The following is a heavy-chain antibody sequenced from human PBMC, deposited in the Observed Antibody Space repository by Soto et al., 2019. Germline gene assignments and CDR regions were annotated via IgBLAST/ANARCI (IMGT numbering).Heavy chain of an antibody. CDR3: ARDRGRPDLRDTHYYHISDLHYAMYV. J-gene: IGHJ6*02. CDR2: INQDGSEK. Sequence: EVRLVESGGGLVQPGGSLTLSCAASGFTFSSYWMTWVRQAPGKGLEWVANINQDGSEKYYMDSMKGRFTISRDNAKNSLLLQLNTLRAADTAVYYCARDRGRPDLRDTHYYHISDLHYAMYVWAQATTVTVSS. D-gene: IGHD3-22*01. CDR1: GFTFSSYW. V-gene: IGHV3-7*01.